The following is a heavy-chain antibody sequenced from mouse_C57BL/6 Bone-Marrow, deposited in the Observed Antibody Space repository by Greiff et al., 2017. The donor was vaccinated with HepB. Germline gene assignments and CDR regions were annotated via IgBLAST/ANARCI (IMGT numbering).Heavy chain of an antibody. Sequence: EVQLVESGEGLVKPGGSLKLSCAASGFTFSSYAMSWVRQTPEKRLEWVAYISSGGDYINYADTVKGRFTITRDNARTTLYLQMSSLKSEDTAMYYCTREGYYSNPNYAMDYWGQGTSVTVSS. CDR2: ISSGGDYI. CDR1: GFTFSSYA. J-gene: IGHJ4*01. D-gene: IGHD2-12*01. V-gene: IGHV5-9-1*02. CDR3: TREGYYSNPNYAMDY.